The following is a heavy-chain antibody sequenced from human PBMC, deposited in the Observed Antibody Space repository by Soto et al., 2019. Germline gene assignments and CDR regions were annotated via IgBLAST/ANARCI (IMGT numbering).Heavy chain of an antibody. V-gene: IGHV3-33*01. J-gene: IGHJ6*02. CDR2: IWYDGSNK. D-gene: IGHD6-6*01. Sequence: GGSLRLSCSASGFAFSGYGMHWVRKAPGKGLEWVAVIWYDGSNKYYADSVKGRFTISRDNSKNTLYLQMNSLRAEDTAVYYCARDQDSSSSSYGMDVWGQGTTVTVSS. CDR3: ARDQDSSSSSYGMDV. CDR1: GFAFSGYG.